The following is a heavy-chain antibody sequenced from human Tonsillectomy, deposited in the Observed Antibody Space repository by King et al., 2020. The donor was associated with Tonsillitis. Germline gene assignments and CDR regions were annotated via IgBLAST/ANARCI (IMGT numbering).Heavy chain of an antibody. J-gene: IGHJ4*02. CDR1: GYTFTSYG. D-gene: IGHD3-16*01. CDR3: ARDGREDVLFEGWNY. V-gene: IGHV1-18*04. CDR2: ISTYNGNT. Sequence: VQLVESGAEVKKPGASVKVTCKASGYTFTSYGISWVRQAPGQGLEWMGWISTYNGNTNYAQKLQGRVTMTTDTSTSTAYMELRSLRSDDTAVYYCARDGREDVLFEGWNYWGQGTLVTVSS.